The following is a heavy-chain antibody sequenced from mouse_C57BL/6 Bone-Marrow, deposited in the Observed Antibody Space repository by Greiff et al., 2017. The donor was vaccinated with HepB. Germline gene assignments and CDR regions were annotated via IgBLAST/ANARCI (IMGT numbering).Heavy chain of an antibody. D-gene: IGHD2-4*01. V-gene: IGHV1-82*01. CDR1: GYAFSSSW. CDR2: IYPGDGDT. CDR3: ARSRDYAPMDY. Sequence: QVQLQQSGPELVKPGASVKISCKASGYAFSSSWMNWVKQRPGKGLEWIGRIYPGDGDTNYNGKFKGKATLTADKSSSTAYMQLSSLTSEDSAVYFCARSRDYAPMDYWGQGTSVTVSS. J-gene: IGHJ4*01.